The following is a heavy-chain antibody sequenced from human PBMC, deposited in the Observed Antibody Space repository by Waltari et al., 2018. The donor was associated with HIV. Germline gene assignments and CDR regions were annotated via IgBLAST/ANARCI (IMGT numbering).Heavy chain of an antibody. J-gene: IGHJ4*02. D-gene: IGHD5-18*01. V-gene: IGHV6-1*01. CDR3: VRDSYGFDI. CDR1: GDSVSRDTAT. Sequence: QVNLTHPGPGLVEASHSIFLSCVLSGDSVSRDTATWNWVRQSPAGGLQWLGKTDHRSEWHHEYSVSLKGRMVINSDTAKNQFSLHLNSVTPGDTATYYCVRDSYGFDIWGEGTLVTVPP. CDR2: TDHRSEWHH.